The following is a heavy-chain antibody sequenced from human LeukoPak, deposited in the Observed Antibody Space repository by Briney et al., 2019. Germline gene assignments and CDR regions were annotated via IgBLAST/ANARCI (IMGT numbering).Heavy chain of an antibody. J-gene: IGHJ3*02. Sequence: GGSLRLSCAASGFTVSSNYMSWVRQAPGKGLEWVSSISSSSSYIYYADSVKGRFTISRDNAKNSLYLQMNSLRAEDTAVYYCARDYYDILTGYYSGGDAFDIWGQGTMVTVSS. D-gene: IGHD3-9*01. CDR2: ISSSSSYI. V-gene: IGHV3-21*01. CDR3: ARDYYDILTGYYSGGDAFDI. CDR1: GFTVSSNY.